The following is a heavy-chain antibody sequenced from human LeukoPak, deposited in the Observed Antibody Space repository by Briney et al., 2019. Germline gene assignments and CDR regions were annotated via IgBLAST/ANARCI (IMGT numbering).Heavy chain of an antibody. CDR3: AELGITMVGGV. Sequence: GGSLRLSCAASGFTFSSYEMNWVRKAPGKGLEWVSYISSSGSTIYYADSVKGRFTISRDNAKNSLYLQMNSLRAEDTAVYYCAELGITMVGGVWGKGTTVTISS. D-gene: IGHD3-10*02. CDR2: ISSSGSTI. CDR1: GFTFSSYE. J-gene: IGHJ6*04. V-gene: IGHV3-48*03.